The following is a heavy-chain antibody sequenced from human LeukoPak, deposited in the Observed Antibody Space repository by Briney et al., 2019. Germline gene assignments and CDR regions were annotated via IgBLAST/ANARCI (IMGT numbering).Heavy chain of an antibody. CDR3: AKDFAQRVGAFDY. Sequence: GGSLGLSCAASGFTFSSYGMHWVRQAPGKGLEWVAVIWYDGSNKYYADSVKGRFTISRDNSKNTLYLQMNSLRAEDTAVYYCAKDFAQRVGAFDYWGQGTLVTVSS. V-gene: IGHV3-33*06. J-gene: IGHJ4*02. CDR1: GFTFSSYG. CDR2: IWYDGSNK. D-gene: IGHD1-26*01.